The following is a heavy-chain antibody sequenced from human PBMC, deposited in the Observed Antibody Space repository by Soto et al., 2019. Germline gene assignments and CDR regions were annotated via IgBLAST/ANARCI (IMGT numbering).Heavy chain of an antibody. J-gene: IGHJ4*02. V-gene: IGHV3-30-3*01. CDR3: ARRAFDY. Sequence: PGGSLRLSXAASGFTFSSYAMHWVRQAPGKGLEWVAVISYDGSNKYYADSVKGRFTISRDNSKNTLYLQMNSLRAEDTAVYYCARRAFDYWGQGTLVTVS. CDR1: GFTFSSYA. CDR2: ISYDGSNK.